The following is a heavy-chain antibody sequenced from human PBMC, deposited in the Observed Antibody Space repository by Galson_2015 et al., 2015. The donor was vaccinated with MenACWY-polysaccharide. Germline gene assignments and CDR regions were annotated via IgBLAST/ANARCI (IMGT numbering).Heavy chain of an antibody. CDR3: TKDFDWNDGH. D-gene: IGHD1-1*01. CDR1: GFTFSRYW. J-gene: IGHJ4*02. V-gene: IGHV3-74*01. Sequence: SLRLSCAASGFTFSRYWMHWLRQAPGKGLVWVSRINGDGNSTNCADSVKGRFPISRANAKNTLYLQMNSLRAEDTAVYYCTKDFDWNDGHWGQGTLVTVSS. CDR2: INGDGNST.